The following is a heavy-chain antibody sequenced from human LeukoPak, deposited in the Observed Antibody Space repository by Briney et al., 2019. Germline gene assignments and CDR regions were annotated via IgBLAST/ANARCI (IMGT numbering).Heavy chain of an antibody. Sequence: ASVKVSCKASGYTFTSYYMNWVRQAPGQGLEWMGWINPNSGGTNYAQKFQGRVTMTRDTSISTAYMELSRLRSDDTAVYYCASGGGSYYLPFDYWGQGTLVTVSS. J-gene: IGHJ4*02. D-gene: IGHD1-26*01. CDR2: INPNSGGT. CDR3: ASGGGSYYLPFDY. CDR1: GYTFTSYY. V-gene: IGHV1-2*02.